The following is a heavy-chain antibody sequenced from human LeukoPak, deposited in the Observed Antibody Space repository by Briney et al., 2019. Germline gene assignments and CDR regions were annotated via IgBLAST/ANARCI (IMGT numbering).Heavy chain of an antibody. CDR1: GYTFTSYY. CDR2: INPSGGST. D-gene: IGHD6-13*01. V-gene: IGHV1-46*01. Sequence: ASVKVSCKASGYTFTSYYMHWVRQAPGQGLEWMGIINPSGGSTSYAQKFQGRVTMTRDTSTSTVYMELSSLRSEDTAVYYCASGQQLDTYYYYMDVWGKGTTVTVSS. J-gene: IGHJ6*03. CDR3: ASGQQLDTYYYYMDV.